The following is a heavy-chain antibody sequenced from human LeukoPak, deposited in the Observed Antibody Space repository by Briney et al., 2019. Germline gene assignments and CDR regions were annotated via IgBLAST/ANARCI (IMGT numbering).Heavy chain of an antibody. V-gene: IGHV3-23*01. Sequence: GGSLRLSCAASGFTFSSFAMTWVRQAPGKGLEWVSGFDGNGPNTYYADSVKGRWTISRDNSRNTLYLEMNSLRPEDTAIYYCAKPRTTGLGWAQFDYWGQGTLVTVSS. CDR1: GFTFSSFA. CDR2: FDGNGPNT. J-gene: IGHJ4*02. CDR3: AKPRTTGLGWAQFDY. D-gene: IGHD2-8*02.